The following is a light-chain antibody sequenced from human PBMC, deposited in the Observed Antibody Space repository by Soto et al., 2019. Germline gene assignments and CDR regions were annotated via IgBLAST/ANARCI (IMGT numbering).Light chain of an antibody. Sequence: EIVMTQSPATLFVSPGERATLSCRASQSVSSNLAWYQQKPGQAPRLLIYGASTRATGIPARFSGSGSGTEFTLTISSLQSEDFAVYYCQQYNNWPPYPFGQGTKVDIK. V-gene: IGKV3-15*01. CDR1: QSVSSN. CDR3: QQYNNWPPYP. J-gene: IGKJ2*01. CDR2: GAS.